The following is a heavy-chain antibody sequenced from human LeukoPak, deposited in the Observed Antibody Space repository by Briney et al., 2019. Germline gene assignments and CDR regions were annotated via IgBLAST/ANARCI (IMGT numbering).Heavy chain of an antibody. Sequence: SETLSLTCSVSDGSISRNKFYWGWIRQPPGKGLEWIGSISYSGSTYYNPSLKSRVTISADTSKNQFYLNLNSVTAADTAVYYCAVDKAAVTWDWFDPWGQGTLVTVSS. J-gene: IGHJ5*02. D-gene: IGHD5-18*01. CDR3: AVDKAAVTWDWFDP. CDR1: DGSISRNKFY. V-gene: IGHV4-39*07. CDR2: ISYSGST.